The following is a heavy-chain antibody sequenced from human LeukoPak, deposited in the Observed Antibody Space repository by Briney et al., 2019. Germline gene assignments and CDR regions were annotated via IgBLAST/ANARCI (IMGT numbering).Heavy chain of an antibody. D-gene: IGHD6-6*01. V-gene: IGHV6-1*01. Sequence: SQTLSLTCAISGDSIFTNNVAWNWIRQSPSRGLEWLGRTYYRSKWSFDYAVSVKSRITINADTSKNQFSLQLSSVTPEDTAVYYCARGKYTSFDNWGQGSLVTVSS. CDR1: GDSIFTNNVA. CDR3: ARGKYTSFDN. CDR2: TYYRSKWSF. J-gene: IGHJ4*02.